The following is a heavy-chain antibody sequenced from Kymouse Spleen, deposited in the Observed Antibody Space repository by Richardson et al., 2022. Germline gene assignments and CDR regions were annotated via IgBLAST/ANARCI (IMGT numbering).Heavy chain of an antibody. Sequence: QVQLVESGGGVVQPGRSLRLSCAASGFTFSSYGMHWVRQAPGKGLEWVAVIWYDGSNKYYADSVKGRFTISRDNSKNTLYLQMNSLRAEDTAVYYCARYCSSTSCYAGWFDPWGQGTLVTVSS. V-gene: IGHV3-33*01. CDR2: IWYDGSNK. J-gene: IGHJ5*02. D-gene: IGHD2-2*02. CDR3: ARYCSSTSCYAGWFDP. CDR1: GFTFSSYG.